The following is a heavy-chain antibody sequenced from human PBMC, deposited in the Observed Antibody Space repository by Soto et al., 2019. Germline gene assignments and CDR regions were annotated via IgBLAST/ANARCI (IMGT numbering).Heavy chain of an antibody. Sequence: PGGSLRLSCEGTEFTFSNYALSWVRQAPGKGLEWVSGLSGSGSTTFYADSVKGRFTISRDNVKNTLYLQMNNLQAEDTALYYCARGNKHYEFWSGFVGYYYYYAMDVWGQGNAVTVSS. CDR3: ARGNKHYEFWSGFVGYYYYYAMDV. V-gene: IGHV3-23*01. J-gene: IGHJ6*02. CDR2: LSGSGSTT. D-gene: IGHD3-3*01. CDR1: EFTFSNYA.